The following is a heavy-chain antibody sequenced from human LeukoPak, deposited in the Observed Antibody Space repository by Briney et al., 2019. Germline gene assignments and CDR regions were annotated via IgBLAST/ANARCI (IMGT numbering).Heavy chain of an antibody. CDR1: GYTLNELA. CDR3: TTDLDY. Sequence: ASVKVSCKASGYTLNELAIHWVRQAPGKGLLWMGGFDPEDGETIYAQKFRGRLTMTEDTSTDTAFMELSSLTSDDTAVYYCTTDLDYWGQGSLVTVSS. J-gene: IGHJ4*02. V-gene: IGHV1-24*01. CDR2: FDPEDGET.